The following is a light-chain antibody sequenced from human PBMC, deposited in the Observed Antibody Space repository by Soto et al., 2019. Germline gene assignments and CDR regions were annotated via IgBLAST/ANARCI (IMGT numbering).Light chain of an antibody. CDR1: SSDVGKYNF. Sequence: QSALTQPRSVSGSPGQSVTISCSGTSSDVGKYNFVSWYQQHPGKAPKLMIYDVNKRPSGVPDRFSGSKSGNTASLTISGLQAEDEADYYCSSYAGRYSVVFGGGTKLTVL. CDR2: DVN. CDR3: SSYAGRYSVV. V-gene: IGLV2-11*01. J-gene: IGLJ2*01.